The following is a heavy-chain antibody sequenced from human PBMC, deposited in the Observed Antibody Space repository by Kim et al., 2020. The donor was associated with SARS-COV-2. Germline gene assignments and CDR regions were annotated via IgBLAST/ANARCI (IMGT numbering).Heavy chain of an antibody. J-gene: IGHJ4*02. CDR2: ILYTGST. CDR3: ARHKRPQALGPDY. V-gene: IGHV4-39*01. CDR1: GDSISGSRDF. Sequence: SETLSLTCTVSGDSISGSRDFWGWIRQSPGKGLDWIGTILYTGSTYYTPSFKSRVTISVDTSKNQFSLKLTSVTAADTAVYYCARHKRPQALGPDYWGQGTLVTVSS.